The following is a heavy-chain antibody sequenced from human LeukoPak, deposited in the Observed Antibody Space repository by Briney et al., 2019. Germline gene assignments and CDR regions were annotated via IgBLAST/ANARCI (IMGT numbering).Heavy chain of an antibody. CDR2: ISSSSSYI. CDR1: GFTFSSYW. D-gene: IGHD3-22*01. V-gene: IGHV3-21*01. Sequence: GGSLRLSCVASGFTFSSYWMSWVRQAPGKGLEWVSSISSSSSYIYYADSVKGRFTISRDNAKNSLYLQMNSLRAEDTAVYYCARDRGPPDSSGYPDAFDIWGQGTMVTVSS. CDR3: ARDRGPPDSSGYPDAFDI. J-gene: IGHJ3*02.